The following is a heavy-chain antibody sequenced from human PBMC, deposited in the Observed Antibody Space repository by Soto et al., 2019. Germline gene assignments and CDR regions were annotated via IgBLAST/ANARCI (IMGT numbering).Heavy chain of an antibody. V-gene: IGHV1-69*13. CDR1: GCTFSSYA. CDR3: ARGVFAGYPIEY. J-gene: IGHJ4*02. D-gene: IGHD5-12*01. Sequence: GASVKVSCKASGCTFSSYAISWVRQAPGQGLEWMGGIIPIFGTANYAQKFQGRVTITADESTSTAYMELSSLRSEDTAIYYCARGVFAGYPIEYLGQGTLVIVS. CDR2: IIPIFGTA.